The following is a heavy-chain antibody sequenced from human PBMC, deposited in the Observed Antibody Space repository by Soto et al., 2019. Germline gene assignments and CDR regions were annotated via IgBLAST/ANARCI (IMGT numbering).Heavy chain of an antibody. J-gene: IGHJ6*02. V-gene: IGHV4-4*02. CDR2: IYHSGST. CDR1: GGSISSSNW. D-gene: IGHD1-26*01. Sequence: QVQLQESGPGLVKPSGTLSLTCAVSGGSISSSNWWSWVRQPPGKGLEWIGEIYHSGSTNYNPSLKSRGTISVDKSKSQFSLKLSSVTAADTAVYYCARVSGSYYYGMDVWGQGTTVTVSS. CDR3: ARVSGSYYYGMDV.